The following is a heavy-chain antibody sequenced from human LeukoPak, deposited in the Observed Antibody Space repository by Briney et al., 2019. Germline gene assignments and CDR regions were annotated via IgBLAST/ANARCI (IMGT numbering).Heavy chain of an antibody. CDR3: AKDRAVAGTDARYYFDY. CDR1: GFTFSKYG. J-gene: IGHJ4*02. CDR2: IWYDGKNK. Sequence: PGGSLRLSCAASGFTFSKYGMPWVRQAPGKGLEWVAVIWYDGKNKYYADSVKGRFTISRDNSKNTLYLEMNSLRADDTAVYFCAKDRAVAGTDARYYFDYWGQGTLVTVSA. D-gene: IGHD6-19*01. V-gene: IGHV3-33*06.